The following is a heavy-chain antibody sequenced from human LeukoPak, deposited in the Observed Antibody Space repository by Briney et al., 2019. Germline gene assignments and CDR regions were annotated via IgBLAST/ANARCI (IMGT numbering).Heavy chain of an antibody. CDR3: ASLKDGYNFHH. V-gene: IGHV1-2*02. D-gene: IGHD5-24*01. Sequence: ASVKVSCKTFGYTFTNHFLHWVRQAPGQGLEWMGWISPNGGVTKYTQKFQGRVTMTRDTSISTAYMELTSLTSDDTAVYYCASLKDGYNFHHWGQGTLVTVSS. CDR2: ISPNGGVT. CDR1: GYTFTNHF. J-gene: IGHJ4*02.